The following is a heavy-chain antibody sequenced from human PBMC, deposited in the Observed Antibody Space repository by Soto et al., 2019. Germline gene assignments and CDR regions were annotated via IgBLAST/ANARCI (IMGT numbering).Heavy chain of an antibody. Sequence: SETLSLTCTVSGGSISSGDYYWSWIRQPPGKGLEWIGYIYYSGSTYYNPSLKSRVTISVDTSKNQFSLKLSSVTAADTAVYYCARVGTYYDFWSGYPSPNWFDPWGQGTLVTVTS. J-gene: IGHJ5*02. D-gene: IGHD3-3*01. V-gene: IGHV4-30-4*01. CDR1: GGSISSGDYY. CDR2: IYYSGST. CDR3: ARVGTYYDFWSGYPSPNWFDP.